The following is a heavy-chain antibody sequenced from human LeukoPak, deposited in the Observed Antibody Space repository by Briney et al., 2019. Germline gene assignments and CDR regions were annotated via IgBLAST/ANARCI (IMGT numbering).Heavy chain of an antibody. CDR2: INRNGGST. CDR3: ARGSWVYYMDV. Sequence: GGSLRLSCAASGFTFDDYDMSWVRQAPGKGLEWVSGINRNGGSTGYADSVKGRFTISRDTPKNSLYLQMNSLRADDTALYHCARGSWVYYMDVWGKGTTVTVSS. D-gene: IGHD6-13*01. J-gene: IGHJ6*03. CDR1: GFTFDDYD. V-gene: IGHV3-20*01.